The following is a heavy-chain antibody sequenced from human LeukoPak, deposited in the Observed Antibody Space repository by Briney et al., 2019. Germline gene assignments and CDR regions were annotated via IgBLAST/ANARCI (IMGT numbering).Heavy chain of an antibody. J-gene: IGHJ4*02. D-gene: IGHD6-13*01. Sequence: PGGPLRLSCATSGFILSTYALSWVRQAPGKGLEWASSISGSGGSTYHADSVKGRFTISRDSSKNTLYLQMNSLRAEDTAIYYCARVIRAAPGKGYFDYWGQGTLVTVSS. CDR3: ARVIRAAPGKGYFDY. V-gene: IGHV3-23*01. CDR2: ISGSGGST. CDR1: GFILSTYA.